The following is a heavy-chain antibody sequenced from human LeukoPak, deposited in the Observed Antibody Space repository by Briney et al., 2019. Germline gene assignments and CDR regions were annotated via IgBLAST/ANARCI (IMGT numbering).Heavy chain of an antibody. D-gene: IGHD3-10*01. V-gene: IGHV1-69*13. CDR1: GGTFSSYA. Sequence: SVKVSCKASGGTFSSYAISWVRQAPGQGLEWMGGIIPIFGTANYAQKFQGRVTITADESTSTAYMELSSLRSEDTAVYYCARDGLTYYYGSGSYSPGYYWGQGTLVTVSS. J-gene: IGHJ4*02. CDR3: ARDGLTYYYGSGSYSPGYY. CDR2: IIPIFGTA.